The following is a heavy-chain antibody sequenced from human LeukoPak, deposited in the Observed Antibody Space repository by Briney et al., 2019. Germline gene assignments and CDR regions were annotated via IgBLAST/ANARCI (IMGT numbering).Heavy chain of an antibody. CDR3: SVLRYFDWLDY. CDR1: GGSISSGGYY. Sequence: PSQTLSLTCTVSGGSISSGGYYWSWIRQHPGKGLEWIGYIYYSGSTYYNPSLKSRVTISVDTSKNQFSLKLSSVTAADTAVYYCSVLRYFDWLDYWGQGTLVTVSS. CDR2: IYYSGST. D-gene: IGHD3-9*01. V-gene: IGHV4-31*03. J-gene: IGHJ4*02.